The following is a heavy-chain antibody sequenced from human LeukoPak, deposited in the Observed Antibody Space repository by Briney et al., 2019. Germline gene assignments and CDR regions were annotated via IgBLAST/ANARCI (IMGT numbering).Heavy chain of an antibody. Sequence: SETLSLTCTVSGGSISSYYWSWIRQPPGKGLEWIGYICYSGSTNYNPSLKSRVTISVDTSKNQFSLKLSSVTAADTAVYYCASSYSSGWYDAFDIWGQGTMVTVSS. V-gene: IGHV4-59*08. CDR2: ICYSGST. CDR3: ASSYSSGWYDAFDI. D-gene: IGHD6-19*01. CDR1: GGSISSYY. J-gene: IGHJ3*02.